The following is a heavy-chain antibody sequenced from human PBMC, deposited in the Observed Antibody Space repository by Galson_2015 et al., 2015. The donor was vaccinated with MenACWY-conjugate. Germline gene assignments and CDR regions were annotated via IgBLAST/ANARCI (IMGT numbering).Heavy chain of an antibody. D-gene: IGHD5-12*01. CDR1: GFTFSTYG. Sequence: SLRLSCSASGFTFSTYGLSWVRQAAGKGLEWVAALSGSGAKTYYADSVKGRFPISRDKSQNTLYLQMNGLRAEDTALYYCAINPYRPDVYWGQGTLVTVSS. J-gene: IGHJ4*02. CDR3: AINPYRPDVY. CDR2: LSGSGAKT. V-gene: IGHV3-23*01.